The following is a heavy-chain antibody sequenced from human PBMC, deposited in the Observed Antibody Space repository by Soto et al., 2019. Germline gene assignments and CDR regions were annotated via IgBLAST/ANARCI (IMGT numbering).Heavy chain of an antibody. V-gene: IGHV1-3*01. D-gene: IGHD1-1*01. CDR1: GGTFSSYA. Sequence: QVQLVQSGAEAKKPGSSVKVSCKTSGGTFSSYAISWVRQAPGQGLEWMGWINGGTGQTKHSQRFQGRVNITRDTSASTAYMELSSLRSEDTAVYYCARGKGMEENYYYYGLDIWGQGTTVTVSS. J-gene: IGHJ6*02. CDR2: INGGTGQT. CDR3: ARGKGMEENYYYYGLDI.